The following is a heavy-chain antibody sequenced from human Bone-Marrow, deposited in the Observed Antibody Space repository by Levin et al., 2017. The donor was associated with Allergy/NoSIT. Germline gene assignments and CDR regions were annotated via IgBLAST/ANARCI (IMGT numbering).Heavy chain of an antibody. V-gene: IGHV1-8*01. CDR3: ARGVVDGDYVWFDP. CDR2: MNPNSGNT. CDR1: GYTFTSYD. Sequence: AASVKVSCKASGYTFTSYDINWVRQATGQGLEWMGWMNPNSGNTGYAQKFQGRVTMTRNTSISTAYMELSSLRSEDTAVYYCARGVVDGDYVWFDPWGQGTLVTVSS. D-gene: IGHD4-17*01. J-gene: IGHJ5*02.